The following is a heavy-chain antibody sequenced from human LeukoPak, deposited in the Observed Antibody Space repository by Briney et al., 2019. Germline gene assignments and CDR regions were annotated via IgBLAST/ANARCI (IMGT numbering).Heavy chain of an antibody. CDR1: GFTFDDYA. CDR3: AKDFTNYVWGSSQGPLDY. V-gene: IGHV3-43D*03. D-gene: IGHD3-16*01. J-gene: IGHJ4*02. CDR2: ISWDGGST. Sequence: PGGSLRLSCAASGFTFDDYAMHWVRQATGKGLEWVSLISWDGGSTYYADSVKGRFTISRDNSKNSLYLQMNSLRAEDTALYYCAKDFTNYVWGSSQGPLDYWGQGTLVTVSS.